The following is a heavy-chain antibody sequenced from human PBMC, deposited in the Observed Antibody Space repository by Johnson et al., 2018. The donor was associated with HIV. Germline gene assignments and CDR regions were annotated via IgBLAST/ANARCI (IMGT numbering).Heavy chain of an antibody. V-gene: IGHV3-13*01. J-gene: IGHJ3*02. CDR2: IGTAGNT. Sequence: VQLVESGGGVVQPGRSLRLSCAASGFTFSSYDMHWVRQATGKGLEWVSAIGTAGNTYYPGAVKGRFTISRENAKNSLYLQMNSLRAEDTALYYCARDGPYSGYDENAFDIWGQGTMVTVSS. CDR3: ARDGPYSGYDENAFDI. D-gene: IGHD5-12*01. CDR1: GFTFSSYD.